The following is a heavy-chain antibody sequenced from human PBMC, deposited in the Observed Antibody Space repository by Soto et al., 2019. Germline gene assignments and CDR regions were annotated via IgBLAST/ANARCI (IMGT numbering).Heavy chain of an antibody. CDR3: AREDWAVVVPAAIYMVEGWFDP. J-gene: IGHJ5*02. D-gene: IGHD2-2*01. CDR2: INPNSGGT. CDR1: GYTFTGYY. Sequence: GASVKVSFKASGYTFTGYYMHWVRQAPGQGLEWMGWINPNSGGTNYAQKFQGRVTMTRDTSISTAYMELSRLRSDDTAVYYCAREDWAVVVPAAIYMVEGWFDPWGQGTLVTVSS. V-gene: IGHV1-2*02.